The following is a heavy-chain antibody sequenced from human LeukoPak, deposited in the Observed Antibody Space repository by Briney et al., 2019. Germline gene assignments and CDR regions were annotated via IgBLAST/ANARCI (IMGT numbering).Heavy chain of an antibody. D-gene: IGHD3-3*01. CDR1: GGSFSGYY. Sequence: SETLSLTCAVYGGSFSGYYWSWIRQPPGKGLEWIGEINHSGSTNYNPSLKSRVTISVDTSKNQFSLKLSSVTAADTAVYYCARDPFPLLTIFGVVHEPFFDYWGQGTLVTVSS. V-gene: IGHV4-34*01. J-gene: IGHJ4*02. CDR2: INHSGST. CDR3: ARDPFPLLTIFGVVHEPFFDY.